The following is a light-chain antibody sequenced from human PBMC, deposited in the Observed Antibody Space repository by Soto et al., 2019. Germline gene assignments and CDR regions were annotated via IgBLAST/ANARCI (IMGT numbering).Light chain of an antibody. CDR1: QSISSW. V-gene: IGKV1-5*03. CDR3: QQYNTWT. J-gene: IGKJ1*01. Sequence: ASLGDRVTITCRASQSISSWLAWYQQKPGKAPKLLIYKASSLESGVPSRFSGSGSGTEFTLTISSLQPDDFATYYCQQYNTWTFGQGTKVDIK. CDR2: KAS.